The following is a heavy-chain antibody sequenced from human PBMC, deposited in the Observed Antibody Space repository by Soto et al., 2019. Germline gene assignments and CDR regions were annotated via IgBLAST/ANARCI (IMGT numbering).Heavy chain of an antibody. J-gene: IGHJ4*02. CDR1: GFTFSNYW. D-gene: IGHD3-10*01. CDR2: IIGDGVYT. V-gene: IGHV3-74*03. CDR3: ARGILGSGTANDH. Sequence: EVQLVESGGGLVQPGGSLILSCAASGFTFSNYWMVWVRQAPRKGLVWVSRIIGDGVYTTYADSVKGRFTISRDNAKNTVYVQMNSLRVEDTAVYYCARGILGSGTANDHWGQGTLVTVSS.